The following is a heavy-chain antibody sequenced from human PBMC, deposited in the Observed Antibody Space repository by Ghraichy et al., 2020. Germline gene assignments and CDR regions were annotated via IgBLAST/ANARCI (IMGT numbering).Heavy chain of an antibody. CDR2: ISYDGSNK. CDR3: ARDLKYGDHTGDY. D-gene: IGHD4-17*01. Sequence: GESLNISCAASGFTFSSYAMHWVRQAPGKGLEWVAVISYDGSNKYYADSVKGRFTISRDNSKNTLYLQMNSLRAEDTAVYYCARDLKYGDHTGDYWGQGTLVTVSS. CDR1: GFTFSSYA. J-gene: IGHJ4*02. V-gene: IGHV3-30-3*01.